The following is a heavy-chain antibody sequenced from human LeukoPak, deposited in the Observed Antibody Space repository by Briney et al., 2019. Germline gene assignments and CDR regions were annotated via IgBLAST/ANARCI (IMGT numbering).Heavy chain of an antibody. CDR2: IGAYNGKP. J-gene: IGHJ3*01. D-gene: IGHD3-16*01. Sequence: ASVKVSCKASGYTFSNYAISWVRQAPGQGLDGMGLIGAYNGKPDYTQSLQGRVTMTTDTSTSTAYMELRSLKPDDTAVYYCANKDPGGAFDVWGRGTMVTVS. V-gene: IGHV1-18*01. CDR3: ANKDPGGAFDV. CDR1: GYTFSNYA.